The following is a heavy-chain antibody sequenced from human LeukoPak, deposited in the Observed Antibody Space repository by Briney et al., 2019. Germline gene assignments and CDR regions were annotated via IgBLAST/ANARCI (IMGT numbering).Heavy chain of an antibody. J-gene: IGHJ4*02. CDR1: GLTGSSNF. CDR3: ARVSRDWGTNDY. Sequence: GGSLRLSCAASGLTGSSNFMTWVRQAPGKGLEWVSSISSSSSYIYYADSVKGRFTISRDNAKNSLYLQMNSLRAEDTAVYYCARVSRDWGTNDYWGQGTLVTVSS. V-gene: IGHV3-21*01. CDR2: ISSSSSYI. D-gene: IGHD3-16*01.